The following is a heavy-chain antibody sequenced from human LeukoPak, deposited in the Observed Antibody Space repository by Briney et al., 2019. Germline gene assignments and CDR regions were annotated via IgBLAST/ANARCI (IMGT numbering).Heavy chain of an antibody. V-gene: IGHV4-39*01. CDR1: GGSFSSSSYY. J-gene: IGHJ4*02. D-gene: IGHD6-13*01. CDR3: ARHSLQQMNYFDY. Sequence: SETLSLTCTVSGGSFSSSSYYWGWIRQPPGKGLEWIGSIYYSGSTFYNPSLKSRVTIFLDTSKNQFSLKLSSVTAADTAVYYCARHSLQQMNYFDYWGQGTLVTVSS. CDR2: IYYSGST.